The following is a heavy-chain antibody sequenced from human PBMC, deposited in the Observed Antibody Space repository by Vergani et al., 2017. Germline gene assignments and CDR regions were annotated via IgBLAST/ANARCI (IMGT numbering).Heavy chain of an antibody. J-gene: IGHJ6*02. CDR2: ISGSGGST. CDR1: GFTFSSYA. D-gene: IGHD3-16*01. CDR3: ARVTYSSMDV. Sequence: EVQLLESGGGLVQPGGSLRLSCAASGFTFSSYAMSWVRRAPGKGLEWVSAISGSGGSTYYADSVKGRFTISSDNAKNSLYLQMNSLRAEDTAVYYCARVTYSSMDVWGQGTTVTVSS. V-gene: IGHV3-23*01.